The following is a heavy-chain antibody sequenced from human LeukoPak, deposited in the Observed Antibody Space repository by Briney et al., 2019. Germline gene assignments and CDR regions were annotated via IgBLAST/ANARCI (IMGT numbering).Heavy chain of an antibody. Sequence: ASVKVSCKASGYTFTSYDISWVRQAPGQGLEWMGWMNPNSGNTGYAQKFQGRVTITRNTSISTAYMELSSLRSEDTAVYYCAGWSLGTDQAAIPFDYWGQGTLVTVSS. V-gene: IGHV1-8*03. CDR1: GYTFTSYD. D-gene: IGHD2-21*02. CDR3: AGWSLGTDQAAIPFDY. J-gene: IGHJ4*02. CDR2: MNPNSGNT.